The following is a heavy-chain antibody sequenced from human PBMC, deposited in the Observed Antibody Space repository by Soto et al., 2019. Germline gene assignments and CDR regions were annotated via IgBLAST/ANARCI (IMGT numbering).Heavy chain of an antibody. Sequence: PGRSMRLSCAASGFTFSSYGMHRVRQAPGKGLEWVAVISYDGSNKYYADSVKGRFTISRDNSKNTLYLQMNSLRAEDTAVYYCAKDPAFHRYSSSWTMAQDYYYGMEVWGQGTTVTVSS. J-gene: IGHJ6*02. D-gene: IGHD6-13*01. CDR3: AKDPAFHRYSSSWTMAQDYYYGMEV. CDR2: ISYDGSNK. CDR1: GFTFSSYG. V-gene: IGHV3-30*18.